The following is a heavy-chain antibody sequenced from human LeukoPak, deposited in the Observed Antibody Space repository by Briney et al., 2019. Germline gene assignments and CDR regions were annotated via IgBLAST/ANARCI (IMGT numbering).Heavy chain of an antibody. J-gene: IGHJ3*02. CDR1: GGSISSSSYY. V-gene: IGHV4-39*01. Sequence: SETLSLTCTVSGGSISSSSYYWGWIRQPPGKGLEWIGSIYYSGSTYYNPSLKSRVTISVDTSKNQFSLKLSSVTAADTAVYYCARRGVVTAPQTKYAFDIWGQGTMVTVSS. CDR3: ARRGVVTAPQTKYAFDI. CDR2: IYYSGST. D-gene: IGHD2-2*01.